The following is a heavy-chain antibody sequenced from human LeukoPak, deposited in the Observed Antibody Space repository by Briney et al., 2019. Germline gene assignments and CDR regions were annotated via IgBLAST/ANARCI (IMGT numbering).Heavy chain of an antibody. Sequence: SETLSLTCAVYGGSFSGYYWSWIRQPPGKGLEWTGEINHSGSTNYNPSLKSRVTISVDTSKNQFSLKLSSVTAADTAVYYCANGGYYEIHWGQGTLVTVSS. D-gene: IGHD3-22*01. CDR2: INHSGST. CDR1: GGSFSGYY. J-gene: IGHJ4*02. CDR3: ANGGYYEIH. V-gene: IGHV4-34*01.